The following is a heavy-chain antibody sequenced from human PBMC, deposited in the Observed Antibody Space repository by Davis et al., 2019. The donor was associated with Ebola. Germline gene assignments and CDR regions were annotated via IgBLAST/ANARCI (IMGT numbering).Heavy chain of an antibody. J-gene: IGHJ4*02. CDR1: GGSISSYY. Sequence: SETLSLTCTVSGGSISSYYWSWIRQPPGKGLEWIGYIHYSGSTNYNPSLKSRVTISVDTSKNQFSLKLSSVTAADTAVYYCARVASLYSYGYFDYWGQGTLVTVSS. V-gene: IGHV4-59*01. CDR2: IHYSGST. CDR3: ARVASLYSYGYFDY. D-gene: IGHD5-18*01.